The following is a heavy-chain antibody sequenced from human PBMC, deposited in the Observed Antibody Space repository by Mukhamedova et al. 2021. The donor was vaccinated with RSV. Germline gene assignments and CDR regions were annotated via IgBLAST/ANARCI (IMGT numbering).Heavy chain of an antibody. J-gene: IGHJ4*02. CDR2: IYYSGTT. CDR3: ARGDFGGGHSGYDRPVHY. V-gene: IGHV4-59*09. D-gene: IGHD5-12*01. Sequence: EWIGDIYYSGTTNYNPSLKSRVSISVDMSTNQFSLRLSSVTAADTAMYYCARGDFGGGHSGYDRPVHYWGQGTLVTVSS.